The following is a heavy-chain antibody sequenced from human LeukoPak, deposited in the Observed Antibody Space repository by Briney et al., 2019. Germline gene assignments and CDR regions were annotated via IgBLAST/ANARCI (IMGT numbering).Heavy chain of an antibody. Sequence: SQTLSLTCTVSGGSISSGGYYWSWIRQPPGKGLEWVGYIYHSGSTYYNPSLKSRVTISVDRSKNQFSLKLSSVTAADTAVYYCAREPFYGGNPGGDYWGQGTLVTVSS. CDR3: AREPFYGGNPGGDY. D-gene: IGHD4-23*01. V-gene: IGHV4-30-2*01. J-gene: IGHJ4*02. CDR2: IYHSGST. CDR1: GGSISSGGYY.